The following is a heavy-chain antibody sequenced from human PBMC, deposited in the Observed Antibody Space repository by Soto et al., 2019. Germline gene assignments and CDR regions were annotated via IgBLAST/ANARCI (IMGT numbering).Heavy chain of an antibody. J-gene: IGHJ3*02. CDR1: GGSISSYY. CDR2: ISYSAST. V-gene: IGHV4-59*01. D-gene: IGHD5-18*01. Sequence: KTSETLSLTFSVSGGSISSYYWSWIREPPGKVLEWVVYISYSASTNYNPSLNSRVTISVDTSKNQSYLKLSSVPAADPAVYYCASVPRDTAMVRVFDIWGQGTMVTVSS. CDR3: ASVPRDTAMVRVFDI.